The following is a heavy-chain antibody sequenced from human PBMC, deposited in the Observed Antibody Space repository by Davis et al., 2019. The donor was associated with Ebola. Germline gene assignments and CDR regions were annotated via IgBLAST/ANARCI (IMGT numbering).Heavy chain of an antibody. Sequence: PGGSLRLSCSASGFTFSTYAIPWVRQAPGKGLQYVPAIIAGGGTTHYADSVQGRFTLSRDDSKHTVYLHMSSLAAEDTAVYYCVKDRGSDSQEFDDWGQGTLVTVSS. J-gene: IGHJ4*02. V-gene: IGHV3-64D*06. CDR1: GFTFSTYA. CDR2: IIAGGGTT. CDR3: VKDRGSDSQEFDD. D-gene: IGHD3-16*01.